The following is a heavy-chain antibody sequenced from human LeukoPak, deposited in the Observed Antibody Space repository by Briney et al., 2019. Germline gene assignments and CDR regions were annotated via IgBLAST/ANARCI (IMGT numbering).Heavy chain of an antibody. CDR2: INSDMSST. D-gene: IGHD6-19*01. CDR3: ARDIAVSGNYFDY. J-gene: IGHJ4*02. Sequence: GGSLRLSCAASGFTFRNYWMHWVRHAPGKGLVWVSRINSDMSSTNYANSVKGRFTISRDNAKNTLYLQMNGMRAEDTAVYYCARDIAVSGNYFDYWGQGTLVTVSS. CDR1: GFTFRNYW. V-gene: IGHV3-74*01.